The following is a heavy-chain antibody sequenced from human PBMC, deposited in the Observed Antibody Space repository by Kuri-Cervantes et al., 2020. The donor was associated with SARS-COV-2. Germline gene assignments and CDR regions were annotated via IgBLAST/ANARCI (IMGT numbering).Heavy chain of an antibody. CDR1: GGSISSSSYY. Sequence: SETLSLTCTVSGGSISSSSYYWGWIRQPPGKGLEWIGSIYYSGSTYYNPPLKSRVTISVDTSKNQFSLKLSSVTAADTAVYYCARRGAVAGTVPFFDYWGQGTLVTVSS. CDR3: ARRGAVAGTVPFFDY. CDR2: IYYSGST. J-gene: IGHJ4*02. V-gene: IGHV4-39*01. D-gene: IGHD6-19*01.